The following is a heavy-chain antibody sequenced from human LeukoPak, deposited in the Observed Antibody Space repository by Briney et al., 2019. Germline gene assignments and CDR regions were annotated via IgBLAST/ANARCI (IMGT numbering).Heavy chain of an antibody. Sequence: GGSLRLSCAASGFTFSDYYMSWIRQAPGKGLEWVSYISSSGSTIYYADSVKGRFTISRDNAKNSLYLQMNSLRAEDTAMYYCARVTLTFANFDYWGQGTLVTVSS. CDR3: ARVTLTFANFDY. V-gene: IGHV3-11*01. J-gene: IGHJ4*02. CDR2: ISSSGSTI. CDR1: GFTFSDYY.